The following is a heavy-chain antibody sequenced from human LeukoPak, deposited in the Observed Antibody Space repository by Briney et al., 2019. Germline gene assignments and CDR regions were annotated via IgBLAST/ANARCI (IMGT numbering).Heavy chain of an antibody. D-gene: IGHD5-18*01. Sequence: GGSLRLSCAAFGFTFSSYWMSWVRQAPGKGLEWVANIKLDGNERYYVDSVKGRFTISRDNAKNSLYLQMNSLRAEDTAVYYCARNGYSYFNSWGQGTLLTVSS. J-gene: IGHJ4*02. CDR2: IKLDGNER. CDR1: GFTFSSYW. CDR3: ARNGYSYFNS. V-gene: IGHV3-7*01.